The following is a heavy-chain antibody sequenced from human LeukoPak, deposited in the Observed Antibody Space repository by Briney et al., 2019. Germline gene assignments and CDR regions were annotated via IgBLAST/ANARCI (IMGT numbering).Heavy chain of an antibody. J-gene: IGHJ4*01. CDR2: IGISSGNT. Sequence: GGSLRLSCAASGFNFIDYSMNWVRQAPGKGLEWISYIGISSGNTKYTDSVKGRFTISRDKARNSLYLQMNSLRVEDTAMYYCARDHRYAFDNWGHGTLVTVSS. CDR3: ARDHRYAFDN. D-gene: IGHD5-12*01. CDR1: GFNFIDYS. V-gene: IGHV3-48*01.